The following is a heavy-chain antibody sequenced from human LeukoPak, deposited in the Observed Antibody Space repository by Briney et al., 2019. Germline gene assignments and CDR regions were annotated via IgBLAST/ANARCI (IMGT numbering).Heavy chain of an antibody. J-gene: IGHJ4*02. Sequence: ASVKVSCKAFGYTITGYYIHWVRQAPGQGLEWMGWINPNNGGTNSAQKFQGRVTMTRDTSIGTAYMELNRLTYDDTAVYFCARERNPGRGQPFESWGQGTLITVSS. CDR2: INPNNGGT. CDR3: ARERNPGRGQPFES. D-gene: IGHD1-14*01. CDR1: GYTITGYY. V-gene: IGHV1-2*02.